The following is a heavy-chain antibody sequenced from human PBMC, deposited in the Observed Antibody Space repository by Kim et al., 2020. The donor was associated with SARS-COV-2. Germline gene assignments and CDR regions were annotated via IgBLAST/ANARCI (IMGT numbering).Heavy chain of an antibody. V-gene: IGHV4-34*01. D-gene: IGHD2-2*01. Sequence: YTPSLQSRVTLSVDTSKNQFSLKLSPVTAADTAVYYCARGPVVPAANFDYWGHGTLVTVSS. CDR3: ARGPVVPAANFDY. J-gene: IGHJ4*01.